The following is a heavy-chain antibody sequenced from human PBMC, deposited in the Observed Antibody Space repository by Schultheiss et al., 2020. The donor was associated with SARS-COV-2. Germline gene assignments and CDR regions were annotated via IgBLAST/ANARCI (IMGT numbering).Heavy chain of an antibody. CDR3: ARAQFCSSTSCQRYYYYYMDV. J-gene: IGHJ6*03. D-gene: IGHD2-2*01. CDR1: GFSFSSHN. V-gene: IGHV3-20*04. Sequence: GESLKISCAASGFSFSSHNMNWVRQAPGKGLEWVSAMSVSGGRVFYADSVKGRFTISRDNAKNSLYLQMNSLRAEDTALYYCARAQFCSSTSCQRYYYYYMDVWGKGTTVTVSS. CDR2: MSVSGGRV.